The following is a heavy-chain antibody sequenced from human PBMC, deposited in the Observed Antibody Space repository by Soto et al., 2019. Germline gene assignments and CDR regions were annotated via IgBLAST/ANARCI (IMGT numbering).Heavy chain of an antibody. CDR2: FDSEDGEP. V-gene: IGHV1-24*01. Sequence: QVQLVQSGAEVKKPGASVKVSCKVSGYSLTELSMHWVRQAPGKGLEWMANFDSEDGEPIYAQQFQGRLTMSEDTSTDTAYMELSRLSSEDTAVYYCAAGGGQSALDLWGQGTVVTVSS. CDR3: AAGGGQSALDL. CDR1: GYSLTELS. D-gene: IGHD3-16*01. J-gene: IGHJ3*01.